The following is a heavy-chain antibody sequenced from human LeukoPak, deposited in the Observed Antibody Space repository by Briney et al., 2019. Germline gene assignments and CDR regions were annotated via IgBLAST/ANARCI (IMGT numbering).Heavy chain of an antibody. CDR3: VPEVVPAARGEETTVTSGY. Sequence: SVNVSCKASGGTFSSYAISWVRQAPGQGLEWMGGIIPIFGTANYEQKFQGRVTITADKSTSTAYMELSSLRSEDTAVYYCVPEVVPAARGEETTVTSGYWGQGTLVTVSS. CDR2: IIPIFGTA. J-gene: IGHJ4*02. CDR1: GGTFSSYA. V-gene: IGHV1-69*06. D-gene: IGHD2-2*01.